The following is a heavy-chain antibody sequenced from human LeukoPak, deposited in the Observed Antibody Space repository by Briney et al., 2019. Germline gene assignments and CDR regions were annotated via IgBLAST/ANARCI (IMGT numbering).Heavy chain of an antibody. Sequence: SETLSLTCTVSGGSMSSYYWSWIRQSPGKGLEWIGYIYYSGSTNYNPSLKSRVTISVDTSKNQFSLKLSSVTAVDTAVYYCARGPVGGATYYDGDAFDIWGQGTMVTVSS. CDR2: IYYSGST. D-gene: IGHD1-26*01. J-gene: IGHJ3*02. V-gene: IGHV4-59*01. CDR1: GGSMSSYY. CDR3: ARGPVGGATYYDGDAFDI.